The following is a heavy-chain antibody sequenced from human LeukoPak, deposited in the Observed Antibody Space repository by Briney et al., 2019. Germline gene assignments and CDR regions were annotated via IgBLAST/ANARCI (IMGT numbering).Heavy chain of an antibody. Sequence: ASVKVPCKASGYTFTGYYMHWLRQAPGQGLEWMGWINPDSGGTVYAQKYKGRITMTRDTSISTVYMELSRLRPDDTAIYYCARDRSRYSDAKDAFDLWGQGTMVTVSS. V-gene: IGHV1-2*02. J-gene: IGHJ3*01. CDR1: GYTFTGYY. D-gene: IGHD5-18*01. CDR3: ARDRSRYSDAKDAFDL. CDR2: INPDSGGT.